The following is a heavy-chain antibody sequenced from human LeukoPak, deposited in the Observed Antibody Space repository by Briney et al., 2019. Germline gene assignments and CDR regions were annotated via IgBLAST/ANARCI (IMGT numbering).Heavy chain of an antibody. V-gene: IGHV3-48*03. J-gene: IGHJ4*02. CDR1: GFTFSSYE. CDR2: ISSSGSTI. Sequence: PGGSLRLSCAASGFTFSSYEMNWVRQAPGKGLEWVSYISSSGSTIYYADSVKGRFTISRDNAKNSLFLQMNSLRAEDTAVYYCARDLPTGYSSGWHSVWGQETLVTVSS. CDR3: ARDLPTGYSSGWHSV. D-gene: IGHD6-19*01.